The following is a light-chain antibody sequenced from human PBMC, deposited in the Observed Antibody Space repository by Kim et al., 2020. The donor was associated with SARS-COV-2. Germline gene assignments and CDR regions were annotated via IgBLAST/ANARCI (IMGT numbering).Light chain of an antibody. CDR1: SLISYY. V-gene: IGLV3-19*01. CDR3: NSRGSNDNVL. J-gene: IGLJ2*01. Sequence: VAFGQTVRITRQVDSLISYYATRYQQKPGQAPIVVIYGKNNRLSGIPDRFSGSSSGDTASLTITGTQAGDEADFYCNSRGSNDNVLFGGGTQLTVL. CDR2: GKN.